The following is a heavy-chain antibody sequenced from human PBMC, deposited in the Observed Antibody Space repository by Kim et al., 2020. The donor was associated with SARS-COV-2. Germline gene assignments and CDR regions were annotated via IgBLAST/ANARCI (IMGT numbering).Heavy chain of an antibody. CDR1: GFSFANYA. V-gene: IGHV3-23*01. D-gene: IGHD5-12*01. Sequence: GGSLRLSCEASGFSFANYAMSWVRQVPGKGLEWVSSISGSGSSTYYPDSVKGRFTISRDNSKTTLYLQMTSPRADDTAFYYCTKLPSGYDRADYWGQGALVTVSS. J-gene: IGHJ4*02. CDR2: ISGSGSST. CDR3: TKLPSGYDRADY.